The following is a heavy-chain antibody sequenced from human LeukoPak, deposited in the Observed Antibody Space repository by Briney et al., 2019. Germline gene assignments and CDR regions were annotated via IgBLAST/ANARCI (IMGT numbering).Heavy chain of an antibody. V-gene: IGHV3-43*02. CDR1: GFTFDDYA. CDR2: ISGDGGST. CDR3: AKDNTMVRGVLEYFQH. Sequence: PGGSLRLSCAASGFTFDDYAMHWVRQAPGKGLEWVSLISGDGGSTYYADSVKGRFTISRDNSKNSLYLQMNSLRTEDTALCYCAKDNTMVRGVLEYFQHWGQGTLVTVSS. J-gene: IGHJ1*01. D-gene: IGHD3-10*01.